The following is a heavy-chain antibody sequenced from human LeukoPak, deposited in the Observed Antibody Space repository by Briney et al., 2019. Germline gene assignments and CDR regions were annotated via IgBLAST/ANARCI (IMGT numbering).Heavy chain of an antibody. Sequence: GGSLRLSCAASGFTFSSYGMSWVRQAPGKGLEWVSAISGSGGSTYYADSVKGRFTISRDNSKNTLYLQMNSLRAEDTAVYYCARERSEYYYDSSGYYDYWGQGTLVTVSS. CDR3: ARERSEYYYDSSGYYDY. D-gene: IGHD3-22*01. CDR1: GFTFSSYG. V-gene: IGHV3-23*01. J-gene: IGHJ4*02. CDR2: ISGSGGST.